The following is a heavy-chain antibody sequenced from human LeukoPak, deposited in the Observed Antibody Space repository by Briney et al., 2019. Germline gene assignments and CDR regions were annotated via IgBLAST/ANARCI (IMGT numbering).Heavy chain of an antibody. CDR1: GGTLSSYT. Sequence: SVKVSCKASGGTLSSYTISWVRQAPGQGLEWMGRIIPILGIANYAQKFQGRVTITADKSTSTAYMELSSLRSEDTAVYYCARSMYSSNYFDYWGQGTLVTVSS. D-gene: IGHD6-13*01. J-gene: IGHJ4*02. CDR2: IIPILGIA. CDR3: ARSMYSSNYFDY. V-gene: IGHV1-69*02.